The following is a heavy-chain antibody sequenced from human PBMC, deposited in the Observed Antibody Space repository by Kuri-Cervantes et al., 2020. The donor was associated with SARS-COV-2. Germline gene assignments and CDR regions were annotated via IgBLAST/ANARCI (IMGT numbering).Heavy chain of an antibody. CDR2: IKSDGSNT. Sequence: GGSLRLSCAASGFTFSSYWMHWVRQAPGKGLVWVARIKSDGSNTTYGDSVKGRVTISRDNAKNKLYLQMNSLRGEDTAVYYCARGNREYTSGRMGMYFYYGLDVWGQGTTVTVSS. D-gene: IGHD3-10*01. J-gene: IGHJ6*02. CDR3: ARGNREYTSGRMGMYFYYGLDV. CDR1: GFTFSSYW. V-gene: IGHV3-74*01.